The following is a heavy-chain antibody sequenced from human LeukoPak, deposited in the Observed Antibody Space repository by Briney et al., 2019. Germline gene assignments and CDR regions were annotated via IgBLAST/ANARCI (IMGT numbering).Heavy chain of an antibody. V-gene: IGHV3-30*03. J-gene: IGHJ4*02. CDR2: ISFDGSKK. D-gene: IGHD1-20*01. CDR1: GFPFSSYW. Sequence: SGGSLRLSCVASGFPFSSYWMTWVRQAPGKGLEWVAVISFDGSKKYYADSVKGRFTISRDNSKNTLYLQMNSLRAEDTAVYYCAREGISGTMSADFWGQGTPVTVSS. CDR3: AREGISGTMSADF.